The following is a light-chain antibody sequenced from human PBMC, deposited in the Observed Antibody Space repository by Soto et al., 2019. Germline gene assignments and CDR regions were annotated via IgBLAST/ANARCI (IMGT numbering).Light chain of an antibody. Sequence: DIQMTQSPSFVSASVGDTVTITCRASQAVSTWLAWYQQKPGDAPKLLIYAASTLQSGVPSRFSGSGSGTDFTLTIRNLQPEDFATYYWQQSNSFPRTFGGGTKVEVK. J-gene: IGKJ4*01. CDR2: AAS. CDR1: QAVSTW. CDR3: QQSNSFPRT. V-gene: IGKV1-12*01.